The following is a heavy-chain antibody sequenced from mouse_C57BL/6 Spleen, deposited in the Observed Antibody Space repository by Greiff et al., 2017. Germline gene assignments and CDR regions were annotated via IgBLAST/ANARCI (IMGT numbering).Heavy chain of an antibody. CDR1: GYTFTDYE. D-gene: IGHD1-1*01. J-gene: IGHJ4*01. Sequence: VKLQQSGAELVRPGASVTLSCKASGYTFTDYEMHWVKQTPVHGLEWIGAIDPETGGTAYNQKFKGKAILTADKSSSTAYMELRSLTSEDSAVYYCTITTVVATWMDYWGQGTSVTVSS. V-gene: IGHV1-15*01. CDR3: TITTVVATWMDY. CDR2: IDPETGGT.